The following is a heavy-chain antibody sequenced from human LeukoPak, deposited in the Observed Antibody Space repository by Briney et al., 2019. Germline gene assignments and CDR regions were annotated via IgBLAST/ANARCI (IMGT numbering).Heavy chain of an antibody. J-gene: IGHJ4*02. CDR3: ARPYYDFWSGYSPPNY. CDR1: GFTFSSYS. D-gene: IGHD3-3*01. Sequence: GGSLRLSCAASGFTFSSYSMNWVRQAPGKGLEWVSYISSSSSTIYYADSVKGRFTISRDNAKNSLYLQMNSLRAEDTAVYYCARPYYDFWSGYSPPNYWGQGTLVTVSS. V-gene: IGHV3-48*01. CDR2: ISSSSSTI.